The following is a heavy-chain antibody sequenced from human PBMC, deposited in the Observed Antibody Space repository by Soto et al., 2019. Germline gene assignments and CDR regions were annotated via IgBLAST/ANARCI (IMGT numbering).Heavy chain of an antibody. CDR1: GGSISSSSYY. D-gene: IGHD3-3*01. Sequence: PSETLSLTCTVSGGSISSSSYYWGWIRQPPGKGLEWIGSIYYSGSTYYNPSLKSRVTISVDTSKNQFSLKLSSVTAADTAVYYCARRGYYDFWRGYYTLYYFDYWGQGNLVTGSS. CDR2: IYYSGST. V-gene: IGHV4-39*01. J-gene: IGHJ4*01. CDR3: ARRGYYDFWRGYYTLYYFDY.